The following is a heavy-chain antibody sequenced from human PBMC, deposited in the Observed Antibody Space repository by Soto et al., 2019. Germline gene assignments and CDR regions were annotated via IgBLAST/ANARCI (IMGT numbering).Heavy chain of an antibody. CDR3: VRGGGVDVVTPTRIVFDY. D-gene: IGHD2-21*02. CDR2: INPRNGDT. Sequence: QVQLVQSGAEVKKPGASVKVSCKVSGYTFTGNYMHWMRQAPGQGPEWMGWINPRNGDTDYAQKFQVRVTITRDTSISTAYMDLSRLTSDDTAIYFCVRGGGVDVVTPTRIVFDYWGQGTLLTVSS. CDR1: GYTFTGNY. V-gene: IGHV1-2*02. J-gene: IGHJ4*02.